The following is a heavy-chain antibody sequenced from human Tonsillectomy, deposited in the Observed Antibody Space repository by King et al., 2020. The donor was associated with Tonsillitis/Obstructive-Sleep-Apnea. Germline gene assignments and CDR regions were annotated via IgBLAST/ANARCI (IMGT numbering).Heavy chain of an antibody. D-gene: IGHD2-2*01. J-gene: IGHJ5*02. Sequence: QLVQSGAEVKKPGESLKISCKGSGYSFTSYWIGWVRQMPGKGLEWMGIIYPGDSDTRYSPSFQGQVTISADKSISTAYLQWSSLKASDTAMYYCARPKRKYCGSLSCSGSGWVDPWGKGTLVTVSS. V-gene: IGHV5-51*01. CDR2: IYPGDSDT. CDR3: ARPKRKYCGSLSCSGSGWVDP. CDR1: GYSFTSYW.